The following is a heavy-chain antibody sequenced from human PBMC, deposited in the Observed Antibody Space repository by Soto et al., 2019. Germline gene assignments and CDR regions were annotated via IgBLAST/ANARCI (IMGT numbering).Heavy chain of an antibody. CDR3: ARKKDLYFGMDV. CDR1: CYTFANYG. D-gene: IGHD2-15*01. V-gene: IGHV1-18*04. J-gene: IGHJ6*02. Sequence: ASVKVSWNASCYTFANYGISWVRQAPGQGLEWMGWINVYNGNINYAQNFQGRVTMTTDTSTRTAYMELRSLRSDDTAVYSCARKKDLYFGMDVWGQGTTVTVSS. CDR2: INVYNGNI.